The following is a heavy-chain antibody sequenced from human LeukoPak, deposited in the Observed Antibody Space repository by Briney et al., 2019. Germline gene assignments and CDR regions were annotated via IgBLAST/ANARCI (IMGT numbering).Heavy chain of an antibody. CDR2: INHRGAT. V-gene: IGHV4-34*01. D-gene: IGHD3-22*01. Sequence: SETLSLTCAVFGVSLSDHDWSWIRQPPGKGLEWIGEINHRGATNYNPSLKSRVTLSLDTSKNQVSLKLNSLTAADTAVYYCARGKGDLSMIVMIVTAVEFYFDSWGPGTLVTVSS. J-gene: IGHJ4*02. CDR1: GVSLSDHD. CDR3: ARGKGDLSMIVMIVTAVEFYFDS.